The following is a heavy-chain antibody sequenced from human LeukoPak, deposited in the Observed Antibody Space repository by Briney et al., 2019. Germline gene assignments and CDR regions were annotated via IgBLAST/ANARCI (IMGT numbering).Heavy chain of an antibody. Sequence: PSETLSLTCAVYGGSFSGYYGSWIRQPPGKGLEWIGYIYHSGSTYYNPSLKSRVTISVDRSKNQFSLKLSSVTAADTAVYYCARDRYDILTGYSRGFDPWGQGTLVTVSS. CDR3: ARDRYDILTGYSRGFDP. V-gene: IGHV4-30-2*01. J-gene: IGHJ5*02. D-gene: IGHD3-9*01. CDR1: GGSFSGYY. CDR2: IYHSGST.